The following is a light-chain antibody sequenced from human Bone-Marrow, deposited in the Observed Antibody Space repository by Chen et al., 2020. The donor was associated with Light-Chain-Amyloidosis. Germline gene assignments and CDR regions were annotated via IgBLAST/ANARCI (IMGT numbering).Light chain of an antibody. V-gene: IGKV3-20*01. CDR1: QSVSSRL. J-gene: IGKJ1*01. CDR3: QQFGSLVWT. CDR2: GAS. Sequence: EIVLTQSPGTLSLSPGERATLSCRASQSVSSRLLTWYQQKPGQAPRLLIYGASSRATGIPARFSGSGSGTDFTLTISRLEPEDFAVYYCQQFGSLVWTFGQGTKVEIK.